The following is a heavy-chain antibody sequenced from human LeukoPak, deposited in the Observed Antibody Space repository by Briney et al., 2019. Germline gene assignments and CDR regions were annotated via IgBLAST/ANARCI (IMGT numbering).Heavy chain of an antibody. V-gene: IGHV4-34*01. D-gene: IGHD6-19*01. CDR2: INHSGST. CDR3: ARDLRYSSGWFDY. Sequence: PSETLSLTCAVYGGSFSGYYWSWIRQPPGKGLEWIGEINHSGSTNYNPSLKSRVTISVDTSKNQFSLKLSSVTAADTAVYYCARDLRYSSGWFDYWGQGTLVTVSS. CDR1: GGSFSGYY. J-gene: IGHJ4*02.